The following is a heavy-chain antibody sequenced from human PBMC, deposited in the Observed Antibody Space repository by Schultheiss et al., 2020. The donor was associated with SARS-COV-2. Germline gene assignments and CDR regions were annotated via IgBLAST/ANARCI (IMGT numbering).Heavy chain of an antibody. CDR1: GGSISSYYWS. D-gene: IGHD5-12*01. CDR3: AHRPPYSGYDSRFDY. J-gene: IGHJ4*02. Sequence: QTLSLTCTVSGGSISSYYWSWIRQPPGKGLEWLALIYWNDDKRYSPSLKSRLTITKDTSKNQVVLTMTNMDPVDTATYYCAHRPPYSGYDSRFDYWGQGTLVTVSS. V-gene: IGHV2-5*01. CDR2: IYWNDDK.